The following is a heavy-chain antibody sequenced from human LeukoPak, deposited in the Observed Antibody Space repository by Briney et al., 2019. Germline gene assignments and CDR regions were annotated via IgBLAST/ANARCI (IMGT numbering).Heavy chain of an antibody. V-gene: IGHV1-46*01. D-gene: IGHD4-17*01. CDR3: ARAQGYGDCDY. Sequence: GASVKVSCKASGYTFTDYYIHWVRQAPGQGLEWMGIINPSGGNTKYAEKFQARVTMTRDTSTSTVYMDLSSLRSEDTALYYCARAQGYGDCDYWGQGTLVTVSS. CDR1: GYTFTDYY. J-gene: IGHJ4*02. CDR2: INPSGGNT.